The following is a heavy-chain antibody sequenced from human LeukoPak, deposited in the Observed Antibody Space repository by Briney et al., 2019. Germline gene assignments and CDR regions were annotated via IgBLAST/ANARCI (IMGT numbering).Heavy chain of an antibody. J-gene: IGHJ4*02. CDR2: IYTSGST. V-gene: IGHV4-4*07. CDR3: ARDPYYYDSSGYQR. D-gene: IGHD3-22*01. Sequence: SETLSLTCTVSGGSISSYYWSWIRQPAGKGLEWIGRIYTSGSTNYNPSLKSRVTMSVDTSKNQFSLKLSSVTAADTAVYYCARDPYYYDSSGYQRWGQGTLVTVSS. CDR1: GGSISSYY.